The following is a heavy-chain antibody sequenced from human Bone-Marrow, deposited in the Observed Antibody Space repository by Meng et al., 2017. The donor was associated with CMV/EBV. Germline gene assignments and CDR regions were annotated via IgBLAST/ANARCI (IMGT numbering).Heavy chain of an antibody. J-gene: IGHJ4*02. CDR2: IYHSGST. CDR3: ARGGAVAGREAD. V-gene: IGHV4-39*07. CDR1: GGSISSGGYY. D-gene: IGHD6-19*01. Sequence: SETLSLTCTVSGGSISSGGYYWSWIRQHPGKGLEWIGSIYHSGSTYYNPSLKSRVTISVDTSKNQFSLKLSSVTAADTAVYYCARGGAVAGREADWGQGMLVTVSS.